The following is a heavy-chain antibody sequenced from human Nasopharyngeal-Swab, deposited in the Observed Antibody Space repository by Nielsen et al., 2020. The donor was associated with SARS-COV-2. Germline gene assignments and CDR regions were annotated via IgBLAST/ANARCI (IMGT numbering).Heavy chain of an antibody. CDR3: ARVRQWLKYYFNYYDMDV. J-gene: IGHJ6*02. D-gene: IGHD6-19*01. CDR1: GFTFSSYW. Sequence: GGSLRLSCAASGFTFSSYWMTWVRQAPGRGLEWVANMKQDGSEENYGDSVKGRFTISRDNAQNSLYLQMNSLRAEDTAIYYCARVRQWLKYYFNYYDMDVWGQGTTVTVSS. V-gene: IGHV3-7*03. CDR2: MKQDGSEE.